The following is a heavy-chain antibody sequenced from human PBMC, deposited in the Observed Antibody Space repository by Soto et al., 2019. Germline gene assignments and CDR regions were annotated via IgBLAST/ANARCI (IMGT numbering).Heavy chain of an antibody. CDR2: INHSGST. CDR3: ARVRARLLSHAFDF. J-gene: IGHJ3*01. V-gene: IGHV4-34*01. D-gene: IGHD3-16*02. CDR1: GGSFTDYY. Sequence: QVQLQQWGAGLLKPSETLSLTCAVYGGSFTDYYWTWIRQPPGKGLEWIGEINHSGSTNYNPSLKNRVTISLDTSKNQLSLKVNSVTAADTAVYFCARVRARLLSHAFDFWGQGTLFTVSS.